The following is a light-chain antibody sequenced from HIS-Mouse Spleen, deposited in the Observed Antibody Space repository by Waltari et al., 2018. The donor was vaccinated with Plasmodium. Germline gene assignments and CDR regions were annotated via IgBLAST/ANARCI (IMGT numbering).Light chain of an antibody. Sequence: QSALTQPRSVSGSPGQSVPISCPGTRSDVGGYNYVSWYQQHPGKAPKLMIYDVSKRPSGVPDRFSGSKSGNTASLTISGLQAEDEADYYCCSYAGSYTWVFGGGTKLTVL. J-gene: IGLJ3*02. CDR3: CSYAGSYTWV. CDR1: RSDVGGYNY. CDR2: DVS. V-gene: IGLV2-11*01.